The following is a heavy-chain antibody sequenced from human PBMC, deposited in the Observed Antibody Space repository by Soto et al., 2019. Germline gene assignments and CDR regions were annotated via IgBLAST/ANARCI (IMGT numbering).Heavy chain of an antibody. CDR2: ISHSGTT. J-gene: IGHJ6*02. D-gene: IGHD4-17*01. CDR3: ARVTMVIRDSDHFGVDV. Sequence: SETLSLTCLVSGFPISSTYSWGWIRQPPGRGLEWIGSISHSGTTSYSPSLTSRVSISVDTPKNQVSLKLTSVTAADTAVYFCARVTMVIRDSDHFGVDVWGHGTTVTVSS. CDR1: GFPISSTYS. V-gene: IGHV4-38-2*02.